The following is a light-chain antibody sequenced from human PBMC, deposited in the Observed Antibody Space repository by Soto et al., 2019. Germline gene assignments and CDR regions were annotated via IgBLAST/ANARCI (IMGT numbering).Light chain of an antibody. Sequence: EVMWTQAPGTLSLSPGDRATLSCRASQSVSGSYLAWYQQKPGQAPRLLIYNASSRATGIPDRFSGSGSGTDFTLTISRLEPEDFAVYYCQQDGSSPPRTFGQGTKV. CDR1: QSVSGSY. CDR3: QQDGSSPPRT. J-gene: IGKJ1*01. V-gene: IGKV3-20*01. CDR2: NAS.